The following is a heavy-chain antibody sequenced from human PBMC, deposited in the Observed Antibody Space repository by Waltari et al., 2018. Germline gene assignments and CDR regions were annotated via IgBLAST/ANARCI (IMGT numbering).Heavy chain of an antibody. V-gene: IGHV4-39*07. J-gene: IGHJ6*03. CDR3: ARIVVPAYYYYYMDV. CDR1: GGSISSSSYY. D-gene: IGHD2-2*01. Sequence: QLQLQESGPGLVKPSETLSLTCTVSGGSISSSSYYWGWIRQPPGKGLEWIGNIYYSGSTSYNPPLKSRVTISVDTSKNQFSLKLSSVTAADTAVYYCARIVVPAYYYYYMDVWGKGTTVTVSS. CDR2: IYYSGST.